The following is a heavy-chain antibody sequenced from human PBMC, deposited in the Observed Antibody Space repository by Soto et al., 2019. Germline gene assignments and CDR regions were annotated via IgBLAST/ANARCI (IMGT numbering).Heavy chain of an antibody. J-gene: IGHJ6*02. D-gene: IGHD3-10*01. CDR1: GDSISSYN. V-gene: IGHV4-4*09. CDR3: VRQGIGVLHGLVDV. Sequence: QVQLQESGPGLVKPSETLSLTCTVSGDSISSYNLAWIRQPPGKGLEWIGYFRSGGGTSYNPPLKSRVAISADTSTRQLSLRLSSVTAADTAVYYCVRQGIGVLHGLVDVWGQGTTVTVSS. CDR2: FRSGGGT.